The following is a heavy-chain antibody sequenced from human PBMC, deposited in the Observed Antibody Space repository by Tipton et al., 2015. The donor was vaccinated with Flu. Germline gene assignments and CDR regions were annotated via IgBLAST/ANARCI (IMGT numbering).Heavy chain of an antibody. J-gene: IGHJ4*02. D-gene: IGHD1-20*01. CDR2: ILGNGNT. CDR1: GASLGGGGYY. Sequence: LRLSCTVSGASLGGGGYYWSWIRQYPGKGLEWIGHILGNGNTFYKPSLKSRFTLSLDTSKTQFSLNVTSVTAADTAVYYCATLAITALYDFDYWGQGTLVTVSS. V-gene: IGHV4-31*02. CDR3: ATLAITALYDFDY.